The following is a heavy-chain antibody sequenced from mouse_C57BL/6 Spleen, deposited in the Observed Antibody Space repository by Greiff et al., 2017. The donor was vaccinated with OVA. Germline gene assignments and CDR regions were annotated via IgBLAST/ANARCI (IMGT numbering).Heavy chain of an antibody. CDR2: IDPSDSYT. CDR3: ARRLFITTVVAGNYAMDY. Sequence: QVQLQQPGAELVRPGTSVKLSCKASGYTFTSYWMHWVKQRPGQGLEWIGVIDPSDSYTNYNQKFKGKATLTVDTSSSTAYMQLSSLTSEDSAVYYCARRLFITTVVAGNYAMDYWGQGTSVTVSS. J-gene: IGHJ4*01. V-gene: IGHV1-59*01. CDR1: GYTFTSYW. D-gene: IGHD1-1*01.